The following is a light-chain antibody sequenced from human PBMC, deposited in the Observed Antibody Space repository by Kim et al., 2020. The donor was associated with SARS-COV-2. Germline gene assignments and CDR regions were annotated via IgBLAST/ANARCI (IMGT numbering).Light chain of an antibody. V-gene: IGLV2-14*03. J-gene: IGLJ3*02. CDR3: LSFTSSNIWV. CDR1: GRGIGGYNY. Sequence: RTFTYTGTRTGRGIGGYNYVSCYQQHQGKAPKLIIFGVSDRPSGVSNRFSGSKSGNTASLTISGLQAEDEADYYCLSFTSSNIWVFGGGTQLTVL. CDR2: GVS.